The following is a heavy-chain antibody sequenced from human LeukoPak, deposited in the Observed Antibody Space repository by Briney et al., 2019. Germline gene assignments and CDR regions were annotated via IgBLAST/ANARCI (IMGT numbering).Heavy chain of an antibody. CDR2: MNPNSGDT. V-gene: IGHV1-8*01. CDR3: ARGPFGSGSFLDY. J-gene: IGHJ4*02. Sequence: ASVKVSCKASGYIFSSNDINWVRQAAGQGLEWMGWMNPNSGDTGHTQKFQGRVAMTRSTSITTAYMELSSLRSEDTAVYYCARGPFGSGSFLDYWGQGTLVTVSS. D-gene: IGHD3-10*01. CDR1: GYIFSSND.